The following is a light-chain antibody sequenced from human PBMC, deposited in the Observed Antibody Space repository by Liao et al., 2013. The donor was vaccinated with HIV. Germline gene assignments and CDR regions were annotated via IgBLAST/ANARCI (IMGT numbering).Light chain of an antibody. CDR2: QDA. Sequence: HDLTQPPSVSVSPGQTASITCSGHTWGYKHISWYQQRPGQSPILVIYQDAKRPSGIPERFSGSDSGNTATLTISGTQAMDEADYYCQAWDSSTGDVGFGGGTKLTVL. V-gene: IGLV3-1*01. CDR3: QAWDSSTGDVG. CDR1: TWGYKH. J-gene: IGLJ2*01.